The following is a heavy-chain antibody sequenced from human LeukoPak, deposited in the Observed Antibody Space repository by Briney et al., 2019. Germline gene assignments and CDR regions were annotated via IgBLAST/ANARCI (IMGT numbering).Heavy chain of an antibody. J-gene: IGHJ4*02. CDR1: GFTFSNYA. CDR2: ISASGGST. Sequence: GGSLRLSCAASGFTFSNYAMSWVRQAPGKGLEWVSVISASGGSTYYADSVKGRFTISRDNSKSTLYLQMNSLRAEDTAVYYCAKARDEGILGTTFDYWGQGTLVTVSS. V-gene: IGHV3-23*01. D-gene: IGHD1-14*01. CDR3: AKARDEGILGTTFDY.